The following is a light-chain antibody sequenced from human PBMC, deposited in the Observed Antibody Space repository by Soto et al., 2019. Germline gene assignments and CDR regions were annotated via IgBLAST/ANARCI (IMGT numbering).Light chain of an antibody. CDR1: QSILYNSNNKNY. J-gene: IGKJ1*01. CDR2: EVS. CDR3: MQSIQPRT. Sequence: DIVLTHSPDSLAVSLGERATINCKSSQSILYNSNNKNYVAWYLQKPGQPPQLLIYEVSNRFSGVPDRFSGSGSGTDFTLKISRVEAEDVGVYYCMQSIQPRTFGQGTKVDI. V-gene: IGKV2D-29*01.